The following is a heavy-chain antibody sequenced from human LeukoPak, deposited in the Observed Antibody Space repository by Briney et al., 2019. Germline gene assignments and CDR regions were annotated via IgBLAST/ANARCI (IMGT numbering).Heavy chain of an antibody. CDR2: IYHSGIT. J-gene: IGHJ5*02. CDR3: AREEGSSGWWAQYH. Sequence: SGTLSLTCAVSGGSIVSSDWWSWVRQPPGKGLEWIGEIYHSGITNYNPSPKSRLTISVDKSKNQFSLMLTSVTAADTAVYYCAREEGSSGWWAQYHWGQGTLVTVSS. CDR1: GGSIVSSDW. D-gene: IGHD6-19*01. V-gene: IGHV4-4*02.